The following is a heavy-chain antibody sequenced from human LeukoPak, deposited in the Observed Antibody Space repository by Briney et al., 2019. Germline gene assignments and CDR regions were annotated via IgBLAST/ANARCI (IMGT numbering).Heavy chain of an antibody. D-gene: IGHD3-10*01. CDR1: GFTFSSYW. J-gene: IGHJ4*02. Sequence: GGSLRLSCTASGFTFSSYWMTWVRQAPGKGLEWVSAISGSGGSTYYADSVKGRFTISRDNSKNTLYLQMNSLRAEDTAVYYCAKEDYGSGKAFSSFVRTTDYWGQGTLVTVSS. CDR2: ISGSGGST. V-gene: IGHV3-23*01. CDR3: AKEDYGSGKAFSSFVRTTDY.